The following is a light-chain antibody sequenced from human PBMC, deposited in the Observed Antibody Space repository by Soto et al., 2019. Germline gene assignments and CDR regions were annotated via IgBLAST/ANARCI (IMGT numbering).Light chain of an antibody. CDR1: QSVSSSY. V-gene: IGKV3-20*01. Sequence: EIVLTQSPGTLSLSPGERATLSCRASQSVSSSYLAWYQQKPGQAPRLLIYGASSRATGIPVRFSGSGSGTDFTLTISRLEPEDCAVYYCQEYGSSPPYTFGQGTKLEIK. CDR2: GAS. J-gene: IGKJ2*01. CDR3: QEYGSSPPYT.